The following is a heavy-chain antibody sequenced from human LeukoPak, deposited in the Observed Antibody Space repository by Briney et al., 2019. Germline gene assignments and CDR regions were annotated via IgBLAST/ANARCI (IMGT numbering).Heavy chain of an antibody. J-gene: IGHJ4*02. D-gene: IGHD3-9*01. V-gene: IGHV3-23*01. CDR1: GFTFTSHA. CDR2: ISGSGGNT. CDR3: AKGTFDWSFPLYFDS. Sequence: GGSLRLSCAASGFTFTSHAMSWVRQAPGKGLEWVSAISGSGGNTYYADSVKGRFTISRDNSKNTLYLQMNSLRAEDTAVYYCAKGTFDWSFPLYFDSWGQGILVTVSS.